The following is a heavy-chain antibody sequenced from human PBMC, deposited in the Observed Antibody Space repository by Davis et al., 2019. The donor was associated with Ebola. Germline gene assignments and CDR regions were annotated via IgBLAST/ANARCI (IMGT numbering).Heavy chain of an antibody. CDR1: GGSIDSHY. Sequence: SETLSLTCTVSGGSIDSHYWTWVRQPPGKGLEWIGEVYHSESTNYNPSLKSRVTISVDTSNNQFSLSLNSVTAADTAVYYCARGRSGYEPFDYWGQGTLVTVSS. J-gene: IGHJ4*02. D-gene: IGHD5-12*01. CDR3: ARGRSGYEPFDY. CDR2: VYHSEST. V-gene: IGHV4-59*11.